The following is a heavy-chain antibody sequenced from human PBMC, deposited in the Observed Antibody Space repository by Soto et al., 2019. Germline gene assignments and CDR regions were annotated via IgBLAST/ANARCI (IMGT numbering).Heavy chain of an antibody. V-gene: IGHV4-4*02. CDR2: LSRGDER. CDR3: AAKTISYTWGV. D-gene: IGHD1-26*01. Sequence: QAQLQESGPGLVKPSETLSLTCTVSGAPITTTKWWAWVRLPPGKGLEWIGELSRGDERSSNPSLEGRFTMSLDKSNNHFSLKLTSVTAADTAIYYCAAKTISYTWGVWGRGTAVTVSS. CDR1: GAPITTTKW. J-gene: IGHJ6*02.